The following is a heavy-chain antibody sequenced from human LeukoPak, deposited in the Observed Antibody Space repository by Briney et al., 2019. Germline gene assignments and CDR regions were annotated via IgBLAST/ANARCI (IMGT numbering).Heavy chain of an antibody. V-gene: IGHV3-53*01. CDR3: ARSWPSGYYWSNFDY. CDR2: IYSGGST. Sequence: GGSLRLSCAASGFTVSSNYMSWVRQAPGRGLEWVSVIYSGGSTYYADSVKGRFTISRDNSKNTLYLQMNSLRAEDTAVYYCARSWPSGYYWSNFDYWGQGALVTVSS. CDR1: GFTVSSNY. D-gene: IGHD3-22*01. J-gene: IGHJ4*02.